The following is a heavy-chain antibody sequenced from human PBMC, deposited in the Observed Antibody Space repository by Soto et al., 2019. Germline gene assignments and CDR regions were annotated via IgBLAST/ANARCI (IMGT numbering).Heavy chain of an antibody. V-gene: IGHV1-8*01. D-gene: IGHD4-4*01. J-gene: IGHJ4*02. CDR2: MNPNSGNT. CDR1: GYTFTSYD. CDR3: ARLADYSNSLDFDY. Sequence: ASVKVSCKASGYTFTSYDINWVRQATGQGLEWMGWMNPNSGNTAYAQKFLGRVTMTRNTSISTAYMELRSLRSDDTAVYYCARLADYSNSLDFDYWGQGTLVTVSS.